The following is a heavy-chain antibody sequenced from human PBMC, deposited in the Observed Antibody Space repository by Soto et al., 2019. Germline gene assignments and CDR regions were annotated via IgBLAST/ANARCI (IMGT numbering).Heavy chain of an antibody. CDR3: AREVGSGYNYDKDYYYGMDV. J-gene: IGHJ6*02. Sequence: QVQLVQSGAEVKRPGSSVKVSCKASGTTFSSYAISWVRQAPGQGLEWMGGIIPLFGTANYAQKCQGRATITADESTSTAFMELSSLRSEDTAVYYCAREVGSGYNYDKDYYYGMDVWGQGTTVAVSS. V-gene: IGHV1-69*12. CDR2: IIPLFGTA. CDR1: GTTFSSYA. D-gene: IGHD5-18*01.